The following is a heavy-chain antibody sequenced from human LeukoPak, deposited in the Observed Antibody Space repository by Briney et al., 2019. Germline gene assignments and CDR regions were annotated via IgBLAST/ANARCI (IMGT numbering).Heavy chain of an antibody. D-gene: IGHD6-6*01. CDR3: ARDSGGQAARDFDY. J-gene: IGHJ4*02. CDR1: GGSISRYY. Sequence: PSETLSLTCTVSGGSISRYYWSWIRQPPGKGLEWIGYIYYSGSTNYNPSLKSRVTISVDTSKNQFSLKLSSVTAADTAVYYCARDSGGQAARDFDYWGQGTLVTVSS. V-gene: IGHV4-59*01. CDR2: IYYSGST.